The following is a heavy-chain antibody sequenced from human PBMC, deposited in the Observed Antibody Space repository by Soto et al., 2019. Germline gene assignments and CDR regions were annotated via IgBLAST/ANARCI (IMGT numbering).Heavy chain of an antibody. CDR3: ARDNYGSGSYSPFDY. D-gene: IGHD3-10*01. Sequence: QVQLQESGPRLVKPSQTLSLTCNVSGGSVSSVNAYWTWIRQPPGKGLEWIGYIFYRGSTSYNTCLRSRVSISMDTSKNQFSLTLSSVTAADTAVYYCARDNYGSGSYSPFDYWGPGTLVTVSS. V-gene: IGHV4-30-4*01. J-gene: IGHJ4*02. CDR1: GGSVSSVNAY. CDR2: IFYRGST.